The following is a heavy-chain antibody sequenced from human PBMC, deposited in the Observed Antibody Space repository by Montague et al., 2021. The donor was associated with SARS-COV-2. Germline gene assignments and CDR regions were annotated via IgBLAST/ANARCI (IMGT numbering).Heavy chain of an antibody. Sequence: CAISGDSVSSNSATWNWFRQSPSRGLEWLGRTYYRSKWYNEYAVSVIGGVTINPDTSKNQLSLQLNSVTPEDTAIYYCTSGREGNYNVMDVWGQGTTVTVSS. CDR2: TYYRSKWYN. V-gene: IGHV6-1*01. CDR3: TSGREGNYNVMDV. D-gene: IGHD1-1*01. J-gene: IGHJ6*02. CDR1: GDSVSSNSAT.